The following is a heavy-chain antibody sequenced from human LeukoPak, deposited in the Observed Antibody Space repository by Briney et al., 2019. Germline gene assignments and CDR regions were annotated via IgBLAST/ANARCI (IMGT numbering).Heavy chain of an antibody. D-gene: IGHD6-13*01. CDR3: ARGLYSSSWYVPAGY. CDR2: IYTSGST. CDR1: GGSISSYY. J-gene: IGHJ4*02. V-gene: IGHV4-4*07. Sequence: PSETLSLTCTVSGGSISSYYWSWIRQPAGKGLEWIGRIYTSGSTNYNPSLKSRVTMSVDTSKNQFSLKLSSVTAADTAVYYCARGLYSSSWYVPAGYWGQGTLVIVSS.